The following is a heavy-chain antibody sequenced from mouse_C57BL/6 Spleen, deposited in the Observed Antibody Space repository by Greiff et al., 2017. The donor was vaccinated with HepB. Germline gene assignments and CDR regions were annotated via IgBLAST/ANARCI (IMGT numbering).Heavy chain of an antibody. CDR2: IYPRSGNT. CDR1: GYTFTSYG. Sequence: VQLQQSGAELARPGASVKLSCKASGYTFTSYGISWVKQRTGQGLEWIGEIYPRSGNTYYNEKFKGKAKLTADKSSSTAYMELRSLTSEDSAVYFCARGGTTVVATRDWYFDVWGTGTTVTVSS. CDR3: ARGGTTVVATRDWYFDV. V-gene: IGHV1-81*01. J-gene: IGHJ1*03. D-gene: IGHD1-1*01.